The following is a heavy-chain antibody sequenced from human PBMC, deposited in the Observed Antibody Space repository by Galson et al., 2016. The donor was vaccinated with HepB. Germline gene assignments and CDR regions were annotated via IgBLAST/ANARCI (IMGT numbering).Heavy chain of an antibody. Sequence: SLRLSCAVSGFTFSRYVMYWVRQAPGKGLEWVAVLSYDGSNEYYADPVKGRFTISRDNSKNTLYPQMNSLRGEDTAVYYCASEILGHCSGGSCYTGDHWGQGTLVTVSS. D-gene: IGHD2-15*01. CDR1: GFTFSRYV. J-gene: IGHJ4*02. V-gene: IGHV3-30-3*01. CDR2: LSYDGSNE. CDR3: ASEILGHCSGGSCYTGDH.